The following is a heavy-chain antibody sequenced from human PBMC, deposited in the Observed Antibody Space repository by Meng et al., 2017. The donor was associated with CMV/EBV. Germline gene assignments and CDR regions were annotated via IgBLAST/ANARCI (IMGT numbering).Heavy chain of an antibody. D-gene: IGHD6-13*01. CDR1: GFTFSSYA. CDR3: AKVSAAAYYFDY. Sequence: GEALKISWAASGFTFSSYAMSWVRQAPGKGLEWGSVIYSGGSSTYYAGSVKGRFTISRDNSKNTLYLQMNSLRAEDTAVYYCAKVSAAAYYFDYWGQGTLVTVSS. J-gene: IGHJ4*02. CDR2: IYSGGSST. V-gene: IGHV3-23*03.